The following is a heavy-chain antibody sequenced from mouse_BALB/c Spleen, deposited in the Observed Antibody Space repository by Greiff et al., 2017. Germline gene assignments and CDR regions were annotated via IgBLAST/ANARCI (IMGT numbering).Heavy chain of an antibody. V-gene: IGHV1-87*01. CDR1: GYTFTSYW. CDR3: ARKDGNYRSLAFAY. D-gene: IGHD2-1*01. CDR2: IYPGDGDT. Sequence: QVQLQQSGTVLARPGASVKMSCKASGYTFTSYWMQWVKQRPGQGLEWIGAIYPGDGDTRYTQKFKGKATLTADKSSSTAYMQLSSLASEDSAVYYCARKDGNYRSLAFAYWGQGTLVTVSA. J-gene: IGHJ3*01.